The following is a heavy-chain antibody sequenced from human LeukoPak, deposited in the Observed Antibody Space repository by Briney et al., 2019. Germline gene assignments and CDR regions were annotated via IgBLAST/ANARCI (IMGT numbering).Heavy chain of an antibody. CDR1: GGSISGGDYY. CDR3: ARDQSGYSGYPYYFDY. V-gene: IGHV4-30-4*01. D-gene: IGHD5-12*01. Sequence: PSETLSLTCTVSGGSISGGDYYWSWIRQPPGKGLEWIGYIYYSGSTYYNPSLKSRVTISVDTSKSQFSLKLSSVTAADTAVYYCARDQSGYSGYPYYFDYWGQGTLVTVSS. J-gene: IGHJ4*02. CDR2: IYYSGST.